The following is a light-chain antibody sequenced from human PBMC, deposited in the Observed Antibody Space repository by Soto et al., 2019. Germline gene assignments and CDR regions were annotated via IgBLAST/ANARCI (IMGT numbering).Light chain of an antibody. CDR3: KQYNNWMWT. Sequence: EIVMTQSRATLSVFPGERATLSCRASHSVRSNLAWYPQKPGPAPRLLIYGASTRATGIPARFSGCWSGKEFTLTITGLQSEDFAVYYCKQYNNWMWTFGQGTKGDI. CDR2: GAS. J-gene: IGKJ1*01. V-gene: IGKV3-15*01. CDR1: HSVRSN.